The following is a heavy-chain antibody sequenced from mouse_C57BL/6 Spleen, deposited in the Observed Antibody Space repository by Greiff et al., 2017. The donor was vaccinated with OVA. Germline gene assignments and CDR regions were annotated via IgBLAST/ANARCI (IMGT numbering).Heavy chain of an antibody. CDR3: ARLGSHYGRSYHAMDY. V-gene: IGHV1-54*01. D-gene: IGHD1-1*01. CDR1: GYAFTNYL. J-gene: IGHJ4*01. CDR2: INPGSGGT. Sequence: VQLQQSGAELVRPGTSVKVSCKASGYAFTNYLIEWVKQRPGQGLEWIGVINPGSGGTNYNEKFKGKATLTADKSSSTAYMQLSSLTSEDSAVYFCARLGSHYGRSYHAMDYWGQGTSVTVSS.